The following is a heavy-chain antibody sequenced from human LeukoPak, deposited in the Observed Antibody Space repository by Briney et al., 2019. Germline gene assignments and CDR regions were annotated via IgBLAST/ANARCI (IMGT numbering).Heavy chain of an antibody. CDR1: GFIFSSYG. J-gene: IGHJ6*03. V-gene: IGHV3-23*01. D-gene: IGHD1-14*01. CDR3: AKDGTTRLFNYYMDV. CDR2: ISGSGSGGST. Sequence: QPGGTLRLSCAASGFIFSSYGMTWVRQAPGKGLEWVSAISGSGSGGSTYYADSVKGRFTISRDNSKNTLYLQMNSLRAEDTAVYYCAKDGTTRLFNYYMDVWGKGTTVTISS.